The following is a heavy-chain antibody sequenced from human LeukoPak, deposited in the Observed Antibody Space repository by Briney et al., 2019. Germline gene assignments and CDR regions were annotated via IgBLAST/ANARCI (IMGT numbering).Heavy chain of an antibody. CDR1: GFAFSSYS. CDR2: ISSSSGTI. Sequence: GGSLRLSCTASGFAFSSYSMNWVRQAPGKGLERISYISSSSGTIYYADSMKGRFTISRDNAKDSLSLQMTSLRVEDTAVYYCARSGTFSSFDYWGQGTLVTVSS. CDR3: ARSGTFSSFDY. V-gene: IGHV3-48*01. D-gene: IGHD1-26*01. J-gene: IGHJ4*02.